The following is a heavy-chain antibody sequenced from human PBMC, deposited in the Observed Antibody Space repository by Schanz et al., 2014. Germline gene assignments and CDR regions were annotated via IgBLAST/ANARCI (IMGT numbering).Heavy chain of an antibody. CDR3: ARAARRTRVVPLYFDY. V-gene: IGHV3-21*01. D-gene: IGHD2-2*01. CDR1: GFTFSSYA. CDR2: ISSSGSYI. J-gene: IGHJ4*02. Sequence: VQLVESGGGVVQPGRSLRLSCAASGFTFSSYAMSWVRQAPGKGLEWVSSISSSGSYIHYADSVKGRFTISRDNAKNTLYLQMNSLRAEDTAVYYCARAARRTRVVPLYFDYWGQGTLVTVSS.